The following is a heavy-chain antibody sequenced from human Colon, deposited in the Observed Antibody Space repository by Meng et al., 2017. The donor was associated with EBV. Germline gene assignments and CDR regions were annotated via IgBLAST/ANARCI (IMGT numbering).Heavy chain of an antibody. D-gene: IGHD5-24*01. CDR3: ARGNAYNAPSFDY. CDR2: IYHGGNP. Sequence: HGSGPGLGGPSGTRPLTWAVSGASISSNNWGSWVRQPPGKGLEWIGEIYHGGNPNYNPSLKSRVTISVDRSNDQFSLSLSSVTAADTAVYYCARGNAYNAPSFDYWGQGTLVTVSS. J-gene: IGHJ4*02. CDR1: GASISSNNW. V-gene: IGHV4-4*02.